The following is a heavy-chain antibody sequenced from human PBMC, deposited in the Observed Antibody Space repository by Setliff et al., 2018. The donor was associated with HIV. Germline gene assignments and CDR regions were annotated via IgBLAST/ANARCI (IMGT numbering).Heavy chain of an antibody. CDR1: GFSFSNTG. Sequence: GGSLRLSCAASGFSFSNTGMSWVRQAPGKGLERIGLIKKKVDGGTTDYAAPVKGRFDISRDDSTNTVYLQMNSLKIEDTATYYCTTTFAAYDSSNWGQGTLVTVSS. CDR3: TTTFAAYDSSN. V-gene: IGHV3-15*01. CDR2: IKKKVDGGTT. D-gene: IGHD3-22*01. J-gene: IGHJ4*02.